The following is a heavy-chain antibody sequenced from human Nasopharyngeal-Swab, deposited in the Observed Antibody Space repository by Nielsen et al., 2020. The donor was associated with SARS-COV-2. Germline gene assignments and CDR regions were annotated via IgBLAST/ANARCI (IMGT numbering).Heavy chain of an antibody. CDR1: GFTFSSYW. V-gene: IGHV3-74*01. D-gene: IGHD3-16*01. CDR3: ARGRYYDYVWGSYGLDY. CDR2: INNDGSST. J-gene: IGHJ4*02. Sequence: GESLKISCAASGFTFSSYWMHWVRQAPGKGLVWASRINNDGSSTSYADSVKGRFTISRDNAKNTLYLQMNSLRAEDTAVYYCARGRYYDYVWGSYGLDYWGQGTLVTVSS.